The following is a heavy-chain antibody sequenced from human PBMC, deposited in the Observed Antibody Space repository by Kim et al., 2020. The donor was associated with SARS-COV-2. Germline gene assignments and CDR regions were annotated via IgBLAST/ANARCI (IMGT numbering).Heavy chain of an antibody. D-gene: IGHD3-9*01. CDR1: GGSFSGYY. Sequence: SETLSLTCAVYGGSFSGYYWSWIRQPPGKGLEWIGEINHSGSTNYNPSLKSRVTISVDTSKNQFSLKLSSVTAADTAVYYCARGGGVRYFDWSHGYWGQG. CDR2: INHSGST. J-gene: IGHJ4*02. CDR3: ARGGGVRYFDWSHGY. V-gene: IGHV4-34*01.